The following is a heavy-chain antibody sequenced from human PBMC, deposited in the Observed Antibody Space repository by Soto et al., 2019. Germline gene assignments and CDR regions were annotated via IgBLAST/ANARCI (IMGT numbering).Heavy chain of an antibody. Sequence: PSETLSLTCAVSGYSISSGHYSRWLRQPPGRGLEWIGRIYHGGSTYYNPSLNSRVTLSINMTNNHVSLILNSVTAADTAVYYCARVGPWVPYYYDSSPYTFENWFDPWGQGTLVTVSS. CDR2: IYHGGST. CDR3: ARVGPWVPYYYDSSPYTFENWFDP. V-gene: IGHV4-38-2*01. CDR1: GYSISSGHY. D-gene: IGHD3-22*01. J-gene: IGHJ5*02.